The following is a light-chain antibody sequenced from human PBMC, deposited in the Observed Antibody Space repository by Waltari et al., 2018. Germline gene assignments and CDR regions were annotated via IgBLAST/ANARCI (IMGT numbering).Light chain of an antibody. V-gene: IGLV1-47*01. Sequence: QSALTQPPSTSGTPGQRVTISCSGSSSNIGPNYVYLYQQFPVTAPKLLIYKNHERPSGVPDRFSGSKSGASASLVISGLRPEDEAYYYCAGWDDSLSGRVFGEGTKLSVL. CDR2: KNH. J-gene: IGLJ3*02. CDR3: AGWDDSLSGRV. CDR1: SSNIGPNY.